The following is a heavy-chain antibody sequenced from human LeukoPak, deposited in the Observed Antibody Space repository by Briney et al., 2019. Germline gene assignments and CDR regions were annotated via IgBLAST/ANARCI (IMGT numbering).Heavy chain of an antibody. CDR2: ISASGRDT. V-gene: IGHV3-23*01. Sequence: PGGSLRLSCAASGFTFSSHAMNWVRQAPGKGLEWVSGISASGRDTDYTDSVKGRFIISRDNSRSTLYVQMNSLRAEDTATYYCAKGSAGMVRYTWFDPWGQGTLVTVSS. D-gene: IGHD3-10*01. J-gene: IGHJ5*02. CDR3: AKGSAGMVRYTWFDP. CDR1: GFTFSSHA.